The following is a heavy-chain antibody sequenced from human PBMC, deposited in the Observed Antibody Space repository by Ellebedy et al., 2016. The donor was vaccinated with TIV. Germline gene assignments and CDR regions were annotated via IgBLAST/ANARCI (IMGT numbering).Heavy chain of an antibody. CDR2: IKPDGSAK. CDR1: GFTFSSYW. V-gene: IGHV3-7*01. D-gene: IGHD2-2*02. CDR3: ARSGYCTRTSCYTLSDL. J-gene: IGHJ5*02. Sequence: GESLKISXSASGFTFSSYWMTWVRQAPGKGLEWVANIKPDGSAKYYVDSVKGRFTVSRDNAKSSLYLQLNSLRAEDTAVYYCARSGYCTRTSCYTLSDLWGRGTLVTVSS.